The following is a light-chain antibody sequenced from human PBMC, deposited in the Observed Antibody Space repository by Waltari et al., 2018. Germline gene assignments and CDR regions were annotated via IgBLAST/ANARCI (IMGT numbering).Light chain of an antibody. CDR1: SSYVGGYNV. V-gene: IGLV2-14*03. CDR2: DVS. CDR3: SSYTSSSTLDYV. J-gene: IGLJ1*01. Sequence: QSALTQPASVSGSPGPSITIACTGTSSYVGGYNVVSWYQQHPGKAPKLMIYDVSNRPSGVSNRFSGSKSGNTASLTISGLQAEDEADYYCSSYTSSSTLDYVFGTGTKVTVL.